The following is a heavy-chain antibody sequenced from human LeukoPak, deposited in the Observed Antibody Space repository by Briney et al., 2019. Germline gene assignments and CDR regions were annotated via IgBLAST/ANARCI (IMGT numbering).Heavy chain of an antibody. CDR1: GGTFSSYA. D-gene: IGHD3-22*01. CDR3: ARAIMGMIVSRYYFDY. Sequence: VASVKVSYKASGGTFSSYAISWVRQAPGQGLEWMGGIIPIFGTANYAQKFQGRVTITTDESTSTAYMELSSLRSEDTAVYYCARAIMGMIVSRYYFDYWGQGTLVTVSS. CDR2: IIPIFGTA. V-gene: IGHV1-69*05. J-gene: IGHJ4*02.